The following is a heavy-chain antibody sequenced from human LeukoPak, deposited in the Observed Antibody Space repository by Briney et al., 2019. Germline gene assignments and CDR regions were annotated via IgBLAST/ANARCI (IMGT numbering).Heavy chain of an antibody. J-gene: IGHJ5*02. CDR2: ISDGGDTT. CDR1: GFTFSNNG. D-gene: IGHD3-10*01. Sequence: GGSLRLSCAASGFTFSNNGMTWVRQAPGKGMEWVTGISDGGDTTYDAGSVKGRFTVSRDNSKNILYLQMNSLRAEDTAIYYCAKTQGFFDPWGQGSLVTVSS. CDR3: AKTQGFFDP. V-gene: IGHV3-23*01.